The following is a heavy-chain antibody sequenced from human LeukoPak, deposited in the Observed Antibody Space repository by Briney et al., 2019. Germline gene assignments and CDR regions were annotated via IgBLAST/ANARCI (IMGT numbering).Heavy chain of an antibody. V-gene: IGHV4-31*03. J-gene: IGHJ6*02. CDR2: IYYSGST. CDR1: GGSISSGGYY. Sequence: PSETLSLTCTVSGGSISSGGYYWSWTRQHPGKGLEWIGYIYYSGSTYYNPSLKSRVTISVDTSKNQFSLKLSSVTAADTAVYYCASTGKLERRLYYGMDVWGQGTTVTVSS. D-gene: IGHD1-1*01. CDR3: ASTGKLERRLYYGMDV.